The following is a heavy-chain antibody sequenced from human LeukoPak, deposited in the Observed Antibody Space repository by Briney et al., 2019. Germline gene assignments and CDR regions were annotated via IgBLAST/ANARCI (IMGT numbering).Heavy chain of an antibody. CDR3: ARAQYSYGPYYYYMDV. V-gene: IGHV1-69*06. D-gene: IGHD5-18*01. CDR1: GGTFSSYA. CDR2: IIPIFGTV. J-gene: IGHJ6*03. Sequence: SVGVSCKASGGTFSSYAISWVRQAPGQGLEWMGGIIPIFGTVNYAQKFQGRVTITADKSTSTAYMELSSLRSEDTAVYYCARAQYSYGPYYYYMDVWGKGTSVTVS.